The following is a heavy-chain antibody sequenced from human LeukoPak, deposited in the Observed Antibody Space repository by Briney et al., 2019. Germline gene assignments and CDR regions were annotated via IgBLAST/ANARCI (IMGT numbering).Heavy chain of an antibody. J-gene: IGHJ4*02. V-gene: IGHV3-53*01. Sequence: PGGSLRLSCAASGFTVSSNYMSWVRQAPGKGLGWVSVIFSGGSTYYADSVKGRFTISRDNSKNTLYLQMNSLRAEDTAVYYCAKGTDYGDYPDYWGQGTLVTVSS. CDR2: IFSGGST. D-gene: IGHD4-17*01. CDR3: AKGTDYGDYPDY. CDR1: GFTVSSNY.